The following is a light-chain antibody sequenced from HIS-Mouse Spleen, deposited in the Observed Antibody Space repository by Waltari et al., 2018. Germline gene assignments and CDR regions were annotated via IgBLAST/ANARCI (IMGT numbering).Light chain of an antibody. CDR2: EVS. Sequence: QSALTQPASVSGSPGQSITISCTGTSSDVGGYNYVSWYQQHPGKAPKLLIYEVSNRPAGVSNPLSGSKPGNTASLTISGLQAEDEADYYCSSYTSSSTWVFGGGTKLTVL. CDR3: SSYTSSSTWV. J-gene: IGLJ3*02. V-gene: IGLV2-14*01. CDR1: SSDVGGYNY.